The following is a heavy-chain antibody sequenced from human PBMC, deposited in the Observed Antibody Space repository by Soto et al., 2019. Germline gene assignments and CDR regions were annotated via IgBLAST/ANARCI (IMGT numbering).Heavy chain of an antibody. J-gene: IGHJ5*02. Sequence: QVQLVQSGAEVKKPGASVKVSCKASGYTFTSYGISWVRQAPGQGLEWMGWISAYNGNTNYAQKLQGKATMTTDPSTSTAYMELRSLRSDDTAVYYCARDPYYYGSGSQNWFDPWGQGTLVTVSS. CDR1: GYTFTSYG. V-gene: IGHV1-18*01. CDR3: ARDPYYYGSGSQNWFDP. D-gene: IGHD3-10*01. CDR2: ISAYNGNT.